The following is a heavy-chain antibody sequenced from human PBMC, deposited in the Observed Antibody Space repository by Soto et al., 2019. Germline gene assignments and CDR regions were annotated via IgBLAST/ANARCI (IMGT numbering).Heavy chain of an antibody. D-gene: IGHD6-13*01. Sequence: EVQLVESGGGLVKPGGSLRLSCAASGFTFSNAWMSWVRQAPGKGLEWVGRIKSKTDGGTTDYAAPVKGRFTISRDDSKNTLYLQMNSLKTEDTAVYYCTTASLGRRIAAAGLDYWGQGTLVTVSS. V-gene: IGHV3-15*01. CDR1: GFTFSNAW. CDR3: TTASLGRRIAAAGLDY. J-gene: IGHJ4*02. CDR2: IKSKTDGGTT.